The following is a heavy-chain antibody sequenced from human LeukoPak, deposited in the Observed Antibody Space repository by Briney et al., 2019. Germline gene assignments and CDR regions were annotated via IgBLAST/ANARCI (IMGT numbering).Heavy chain of an antibody. D-gene: IGHD3-3*01. CDR1: GFTFSSYG. CDR2: IWYDGSNK. J-gene: IGHJ5*02. Sequence: PGGSLRLSCAESGFTFSSYGMHWVRQAPGKGLEWVAVIWYDGSNKYYADSVKGRFTISRDNSKNTLYLQMDSLRADDTAVYYCARDPGVNWFDPWGQGTLVTVSS. CDR3: ARDPGVNWFDP. V-gene: IGHV3-33*01.